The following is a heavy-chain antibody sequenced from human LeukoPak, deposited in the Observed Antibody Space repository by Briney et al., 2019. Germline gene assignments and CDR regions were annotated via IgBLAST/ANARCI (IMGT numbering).Heavy chain of an antibody. J-gene: IGHJ4*02. CDR2: IYYSGST. CDR3: ARVWRQWLVDY. V-gene: IGHV4-61*01. CDR1: GGSVSSGSYY. Sequence: SETLSLTCAVYGGSVSSGSYYWSWLRQPPGKGLEWIGYIYYSGSTNYNPSLKSRVTISVDTSKNQFSPKLSSVTAADTAVYYCARVWRQWLVDYWGQGTLVTVSS. D-gene: IGHD6-19*01.